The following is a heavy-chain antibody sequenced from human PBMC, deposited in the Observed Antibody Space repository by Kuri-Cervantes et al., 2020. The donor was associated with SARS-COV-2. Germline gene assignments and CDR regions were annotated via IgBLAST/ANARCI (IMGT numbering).Heavy chain of an antibody. D-gene: IGHD2-15*01. CDR2: ISYDGSNK. Sequence: LSLTCVASGFTFRNYAMSWVRQAPGRGLEWVALISYDGSNKFYADSVKGRFTISRDNSKNTLYLQMNSLRAEDTAVYYCAKDQHGIVVVVAAIDYWGQGTLVTVSS. J-gene: IGHJ4*02. V-gene: IGHV3-30*18. CDR1: GFTFRNYA. CDR3: AKDQHGIVVVVAAIDY.